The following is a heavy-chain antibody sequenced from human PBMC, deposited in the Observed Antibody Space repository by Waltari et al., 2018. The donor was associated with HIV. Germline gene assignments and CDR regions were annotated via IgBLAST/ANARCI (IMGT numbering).Heavy chain of an antibody. CDR3: AGRSPARRLNWFDP. V-gene: IGHV3-7*01. CDR2: IKQDGSEK. J-gene: IGHJ5*02. D-gene: IGHD2-8*01. Sequence: LEWVANIKQDGSEKYYVDSMKGRFTISRDNAKNSLYLQINSLRAEDTAVYYCAGRSPARRLNWFDPWGQGTLVIVSS.